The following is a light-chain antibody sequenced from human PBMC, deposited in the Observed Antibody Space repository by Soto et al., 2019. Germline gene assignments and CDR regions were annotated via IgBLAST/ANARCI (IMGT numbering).Light chain of an antibody. CDR2: GNT. CDR3: QSYDNSLSGCV. CDR1: SSNIGAGYD. Sequence: QSLLTQPPSVSGAPGQRVTISCTGSSSNIGAGYDVHWYQQFPGTAPKLLIYGNTNRPSGVPDRFSGSKSGTSASLAITGLQAEDEADYYCQSYDNSLSGCVFGGGTKLTVL. V-gene: IGLV1-40*01. J-gene: IGLJ2*01.